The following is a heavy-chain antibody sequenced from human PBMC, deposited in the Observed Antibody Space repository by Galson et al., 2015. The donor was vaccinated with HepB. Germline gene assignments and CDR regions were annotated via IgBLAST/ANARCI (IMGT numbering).Heavy chain of an antibody. CDR3: AREWFEHSRPSYYFDF. J-gene: IGHJ4*02. CDR1: GFTFSSYA. V-gene: IGHV3-30*04. CDR2: ISDDGKNK. D-gene: IGHD6-6*01. Sequence: SLRLSCAASGFTFSSYAMHWVRQAPGKGMEWVALISDDGKNKYYGDSVKGRFNISRDNSKNALFLQMNSLRAEDTAVYYCAREWFEHSRPSYYFDFWGQGTLVTVSS.